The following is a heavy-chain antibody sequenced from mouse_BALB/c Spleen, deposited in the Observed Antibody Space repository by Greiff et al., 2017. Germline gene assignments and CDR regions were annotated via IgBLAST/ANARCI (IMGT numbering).Heavy chain of an antibody. J-gene: IGHJ2*01. CDR3: ARDITTGAYFDY. Sequence: VQLQQSGGGLVQPGGSRKLSCAASGFTFSSFGMHWVRQAPEKGLEWVAYISSGSSTIYYADTVKGRFTISRDNPKNTLFLQMTSLRSEDTAMYYCARDITTGAYFDYWGQGTTLTVSS. CDR1: GFTFSSFG. D-gene: IGHD1-1*01. CDR2: ISSGSSTI. V-gene: IGHV5-17*02.